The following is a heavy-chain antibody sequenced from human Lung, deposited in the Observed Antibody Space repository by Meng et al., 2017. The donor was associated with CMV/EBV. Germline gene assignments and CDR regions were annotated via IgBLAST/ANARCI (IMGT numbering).Heavy chain of an antibody. Sequence: QVQLVQSGAEVKKPXXPXKVSCKASGYTLTDYYIHWVRQAPGQWLEWMGWINPSDDTNYAQNFQGRATMTRDMSINTVYMELSRLTSDDTAVYYCARSSGWSRFDHWGQGTLVTVSS. J-gene: IGHJ4*02. V-gene: IGHV1-2*02. CDR1: GYTLTDYY. CDR3: ARSSGWSRFDH. D-gene: IGHD6-19*01. CDR2: INPSDDT.